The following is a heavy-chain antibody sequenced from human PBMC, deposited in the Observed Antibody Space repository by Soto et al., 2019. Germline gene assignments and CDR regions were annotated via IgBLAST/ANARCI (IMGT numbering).Heavy chain of an antibody. D-gene: IGHD4-17*01. J-gene: IGHJ4*02. CDR3: AKYTRYDYGDYDY. CDR1: GFTFSSYG. V-gene: IGHV3-30*18. Sequence: GGSLRLSCAASGFTFSSYGMHWVRQAPGKGLEWVAVISYDGSNKYYADSVEGRFTISRDNSKNTLYLQMNSLRAEDTAVYYCAKYTRYDYGDYDYWGQGTLVTVSS. CDR2: ISYDGSNK.